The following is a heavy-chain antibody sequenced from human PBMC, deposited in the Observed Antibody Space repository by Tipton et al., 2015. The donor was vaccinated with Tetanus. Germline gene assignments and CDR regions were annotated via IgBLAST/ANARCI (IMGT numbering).Heavy chain of an antibody. Sequence: QSGPEVKKPGASVKVSCKASGYTFTSYGLNWVRKAAGRGFEWMGWLNPKSGSAAYAPRFQGRVTMTTNTPITTAFMEVASLTYEDTAVYYCASGSSIRHGLDVWGHGTSVTVSS. CDR1: GYTFTSYG. CDR2: LNPKSGSA. J-gene: IGHJ6*02. V-gene: IGHV1-8*02. CDR3: ASGSSIRHGLDV. D-gene: IGHD2-2*01.